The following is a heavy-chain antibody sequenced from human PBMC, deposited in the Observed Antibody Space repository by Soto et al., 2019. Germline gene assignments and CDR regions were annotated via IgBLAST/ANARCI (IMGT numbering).Heavy chain of an antibody. V-gene: IGHV1-58*02. CDR1: GSGFTRYG. CDR3: SADRPDIGVGWWV. D-gene: IGHD2-15*01. J-gene: IGHJ6*02. CDR2: IVVDSGQT. Sequence: SVKVSCKASGSGFTRYGIQWVRQAHGQRLEWIGWIVVDSGQTNYAQNFRGRVAITRDTSTATAYIELTGLTSEDTAVYFCSADRPDIGVGWWVWGQGTTVTVSS.